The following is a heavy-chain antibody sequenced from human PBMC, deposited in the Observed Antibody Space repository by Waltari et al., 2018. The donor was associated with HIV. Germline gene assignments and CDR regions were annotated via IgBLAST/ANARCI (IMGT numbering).Heavy chain of an antibody. Sequence: EVKLVESGGGLVQPGRSLRLSCARLGTTFSYYGMHWVRQAPGKGLEWVSGISWNSGSIGYADSVNGRFTISRDNAKNSLYLQMNSLRAEDTALYYCAKEGGRAWGQGTMVTVSS. CDR2: ISWNSGSI. V-gene: IGHV3-9*01. CDR1: GTTFSYYG. CDR3: AKEGGRA. J-gene: IGHJ3*01.